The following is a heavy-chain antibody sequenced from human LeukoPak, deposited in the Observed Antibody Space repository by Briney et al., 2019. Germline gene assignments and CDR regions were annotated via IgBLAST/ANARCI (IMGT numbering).Heavy chain of an antibody. CDR1: GFTFSSYG. CDR3: ARATTYFYGSVTYDWFDP. J-gene: IGHJ5*02. V-gene: IGHV3-30*02. CDR2: IRYDGSNK. Sequence: GGSLRLSCAASGFTFSSYGMHWVRQAPGKGLEWVAFIRYDGSNKYYADSVKGRFTISRDNSKNTLYLQMNSLRAEDTAVYYCARATTYFYGSVTYDWFDPWGQGTLVTVSS. D-gene: IGHD3-10*01.